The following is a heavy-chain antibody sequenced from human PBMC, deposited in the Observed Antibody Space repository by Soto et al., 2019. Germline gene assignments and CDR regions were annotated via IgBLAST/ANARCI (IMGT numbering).Heavy chain of an antibody. CDR1: GYTFTSYG. V-gene: IGHV1-18*01. CDR2: ISAYNGNT. J-gene: IGHJ5*02. Sequence: QVQLVQSGAEVKKPGASVKVSCKASGYTFTSYGISWVRQAPGQGLEWMGWISAYNGNTNYAQKLQGRVTMTTDTSPSTASMELRSLRSDDTAVYYCARGAVADPPSPPYNWFDPWGQGTLVTVSS. CDR3: ARGAVADPPSPPYNWFDP. D-gene: IGHD6-19*01.